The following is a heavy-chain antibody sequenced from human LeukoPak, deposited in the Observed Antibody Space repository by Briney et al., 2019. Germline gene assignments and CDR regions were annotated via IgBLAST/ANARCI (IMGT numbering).Heavy chain of an antibody. CDR3: ARALEYSSSSLAKYYYYMDV. J-gene: IGHJ6*03. Sequence: GGSLRLSCAASGFTFSSYSMNWVRQAPGKGLEWVSSISSSSSYIYYADSVKGRFTISRDNAKNSLYLQMNSLRAEDTAVYYCARALEYSSSSLAKYYYYMDVWGKGTTVTVSS. D-gene: IGHD6-6*01. CDR1: GFTFSSYS. CDR2: ISSSSSYI. V-gene: IGHV3-21*01.